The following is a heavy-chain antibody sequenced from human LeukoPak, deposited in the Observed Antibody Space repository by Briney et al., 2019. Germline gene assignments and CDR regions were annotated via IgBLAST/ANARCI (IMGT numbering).Heavy chain of an antibody. J-gene: IGHJ4*02. CDR1: GYSFTSYW. Sequence: GESLKISCKGSGYSFTSYWIGWVRQMPGKGLEWMGIIYPGDSDTRYSPSSQGQVTISADKSISTAYLQWSSLKASDTAMYYCARHQPAVVTAIQGIDYWGQGTLVTVSS. D-gene: IGHD2-21*02. V-gene: IGHV5-51*01. CDR2: IYPGDSDT. CDR3: ARHQPAVVTAIQGIDY.